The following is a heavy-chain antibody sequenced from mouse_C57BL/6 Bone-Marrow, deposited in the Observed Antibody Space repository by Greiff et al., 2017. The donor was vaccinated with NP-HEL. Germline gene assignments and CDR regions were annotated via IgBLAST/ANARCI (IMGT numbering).Heavy chain of an antibody. CDR3: ARRGYYDYDGSWFAY. Sequence: VQLQQSGAELAKPGASVKLSCTASGYTFTSYCMHWVKQRPGQGLEWIGYINPSSGYTKYTQKFKDKATLTADKSSSTAYMQLSSLTYEDSAVYYCARRGYYDYDGSWFAYWGQGTLVTVSA. D-gene: IGHD2-4*01. V-gene: IGHV1-7*01. CDR1: GYTFTSYC. J-gene: IGHJ3*01. CDR2: INPSSGYT.